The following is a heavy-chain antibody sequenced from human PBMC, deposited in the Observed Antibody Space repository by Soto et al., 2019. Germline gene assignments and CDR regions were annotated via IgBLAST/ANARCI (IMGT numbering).Heavy chain of an antibody. Sequence: QVQLVQSGAEVKKPGASVKVSCKASGYTFTSYGFSWVRQAPGQGLEWMGWISAYNGNTNYAQKLQGRVTMTTDTSTSTAYMELRSLRSDDTAVYYCARVKALGHWLVRGYAFDIWGQGTMVTVSS. J-gene: IGHJ3*02. CDR3: ARVKALGHWLVRGYAFDI. D-gene: IGHD6-19*01. CDR1: GYTFTSYG. CDR2: ISAYNGNT. V-gene: IGHV1-18*01.